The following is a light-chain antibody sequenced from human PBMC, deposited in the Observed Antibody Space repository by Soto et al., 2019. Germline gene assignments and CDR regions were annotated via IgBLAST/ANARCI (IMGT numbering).Light chain of an antibody. Sequence: EIVLTQSPGTLSLSPGERATLSCRASQTVSSSYLAWYQQKPGQAPRLLIYGASSRATGIPDRFSGSGSGTDFTLTISSLQPKDFATYYCQQSYSTPQTFGQGTKVEIK. CDR1: QTVSSSY. V-gene: IGKV3-20*01. CDR2: GAS. J-gene: IGKJ1*01. CDR3: QQSYSTPQT.